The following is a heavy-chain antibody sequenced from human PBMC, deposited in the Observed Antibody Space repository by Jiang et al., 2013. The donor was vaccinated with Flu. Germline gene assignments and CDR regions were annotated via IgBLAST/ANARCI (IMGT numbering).Heavy chain of an antibody. CDR3: ARGGWYPYDY. D-gene: IGHD6-19*01. Sequence: LLKPSETLSLTCAVYGGSFSGYYWSWIRQPPGKGLEWIGEINHSGSTNYNPSLKSRVTISVDTSKNQFSLKLSSVTAADTAVYYCARGGWYPYDYWGQGTLVTVSS. J-gene: IGHJ4*02. CDR1: GGSFSGYY. V-gene: IGHV4-34*01. CDR2: INHSGST.